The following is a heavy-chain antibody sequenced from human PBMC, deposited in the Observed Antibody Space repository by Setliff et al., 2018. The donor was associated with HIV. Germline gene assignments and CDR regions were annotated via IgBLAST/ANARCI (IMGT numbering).Heavy chain of an antibody. CDR3: ATDAYHDFLTGPTPGAFDF. CDR1: GHTFTNKY. J-gene: IGHJ3*01. Sequence: GASVKVSCKASGHTFTNKYILWVRQAPGQGPEWVGIINPSVGSTNSAQKFQGRVTMTRDTSTSTVYMELSSLRSEDTAVYYCATDAYHDFLTGPTPGAFDFWGQGTVVTVSS. V-gene: IGHV1-46*01. D-gene: IGHD3-9*01. CDR2: INPSVGST.